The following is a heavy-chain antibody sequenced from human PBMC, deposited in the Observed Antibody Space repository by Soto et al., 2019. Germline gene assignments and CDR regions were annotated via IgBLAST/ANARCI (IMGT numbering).Heavy chain of an antibody. Sequence: ASVKVSCKASGHTFTSYGISWVRQAPGQGLEWMGWISAYNGNTNYAQKLQGRVTMTTDTSTSTAYMELRSLRSDDTAVYYCARATSTSYDILTGYYRYYYMDVWGKGTTVTVSS. CDR1: GHTFTSYG. CDR3: ARATSTSYDILTGYYRYYYMDV. J-gene: IGHJ6*03. CDR2: ISAYNGNT. D-gene: IGHD3-9*01. V-gene: IGHV1-18*01.